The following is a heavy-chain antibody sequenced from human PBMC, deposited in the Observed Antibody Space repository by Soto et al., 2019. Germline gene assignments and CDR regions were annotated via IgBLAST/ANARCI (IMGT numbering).Heavy chain of an antibody. CDR2: IWYDGSNK. D-gene: IGHD3-10*01. CDR1: GFTFSSYG. CDR3: ARDISGSMARGVTNYYYYYGMDV. V-gene: IGHV3-33*01. J-gene: IGHJ6*02. Sequence: PGGSLRLSCAASGFTFSSYGMHWVRQAPGKGLEWVAVIWYDGSNKYYADSVKGRFTISRDNSKNTLYLQMNSLRAEDTAVYYCARDISGSMARGVTNYYYYYGMDVWGQGTTVTVSS.